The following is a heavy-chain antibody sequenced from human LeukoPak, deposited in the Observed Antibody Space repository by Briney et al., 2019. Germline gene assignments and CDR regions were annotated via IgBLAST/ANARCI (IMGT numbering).Heavy chain of an antibody. Sequence: SETLSLTCTVSGGSISSYYWSWIRQPPGKGLEWIGYIYYSGSTNYNPSLKSRVTISVDTSKNQFSLKLSSVTAADTAVYYCARVRMVRGVMGFGYWGQGTLVTVSS. V-gene: IGHV4-59*01. CDR1: GGSISSYY. J-gene: IGHJ4*02. D-gene: IGHD3-10*01. CDR3: ARVRMVRGVMGFGY. CDR2: IYYSGST.